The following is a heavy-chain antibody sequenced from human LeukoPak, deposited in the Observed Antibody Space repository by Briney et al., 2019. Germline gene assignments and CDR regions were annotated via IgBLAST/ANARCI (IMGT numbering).Heavy chain of an antibody. CDR1: GYTFTSYD. Sequence: ASVKVSCKASGYTFTSYDINWVRQATGQGLEWMGWMNPNSGNTCYAQTFQGRVTMTRDTTINTAYLEMSSLRAEDTAVYYCARAPAERYYWGQGNLFTVSS. CDR2: MNPNSGNT. J-gene: IGHJ4*02. D-gene: IGHD1-26*01. V-gene: IGHV1-8*01. CDR3: ARAPAERYY.